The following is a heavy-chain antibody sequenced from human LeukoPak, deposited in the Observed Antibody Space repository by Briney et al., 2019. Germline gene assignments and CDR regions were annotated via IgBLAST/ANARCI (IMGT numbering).Heavy chain of an antibody. CDR3: AREVKTTVTIKIIGGPFDY. V-gene: IGHV4-61*01. CDR1: GGSVSSGSYY. Sequence: SETLSLTCTVSGGSVSSGSYYWSWIRQPPGKGLEWIGYIYYSGSTNYNPSLKSRVTISVDTSKNQFSLKLSSVTAADTAVYYCAREVKTTVTIKIIGGPFDYWGQGTLVTVSS. D-gene: IGHD4-17*01. CDR2: IYYSGST. J-gene: IGHJ4*02.